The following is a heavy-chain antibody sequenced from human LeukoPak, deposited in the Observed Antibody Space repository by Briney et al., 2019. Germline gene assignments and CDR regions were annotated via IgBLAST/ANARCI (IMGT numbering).Heavy chain of an antibody. CDR1: GYTFTGYY. J-gene: IGHJ6*03. CDR2: INPNSGGT. V-gene: IGHV1-2*06. Sequence: GASVKVSCKASGYTFTGYYMHWVRQAPGQGLEWMGRINPNSGGTNYAQKFQGRVTMTRDTSISTAYMELSRLRSDDMAVYYCAREGFLEWLLNPYYYYYMDVWGKGTTVTVSS. D-gene: IGHD3-3*01. CDR3: AREGFLEWLLNPYYYYYMDV.